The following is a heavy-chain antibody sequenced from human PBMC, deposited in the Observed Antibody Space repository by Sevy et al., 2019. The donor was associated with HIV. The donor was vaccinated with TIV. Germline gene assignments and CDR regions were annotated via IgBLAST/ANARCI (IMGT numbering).Heavy chain of an antibody. CDR1: GYSFTSYW. D-gene: IGHD3-9*01. CDR2: IYPGDSDT. J-gene: IGHJ4*02. CDR3: ARPSRGYDILTGYDY. Sequence: GESLKISCKGSGYSFTSYWIGWVRQMLGKGLEWMGIIYPGDSDTRYSPSFQGQVTISADKSISTAYLQWSSLKASDTAMYYCARPSRGYDILTGYDYWGQGTLVTVSS. V-gene: IGHV5-51*01.